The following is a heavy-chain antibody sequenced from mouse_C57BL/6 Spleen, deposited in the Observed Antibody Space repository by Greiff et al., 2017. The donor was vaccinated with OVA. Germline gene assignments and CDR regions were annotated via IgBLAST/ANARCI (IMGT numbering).Heavy chain of an antibody. D-gene: IGHD2-3*01. CDR3: ARKGGYYVYYFDY. V-gene: IGHV1-52*01. Sequence: VQLQQPGAELVRPGSSVKLSCKASGYTFTSYWMHWVKQRPIQGLEWIGNIDPSDSETHYNQKFKDKATLTVDKSSSTAYMQLSSLTSEDSAVYYCARKGGYYVYYFDYWGQGTTLTVSS. J-gene: IGHJ2*01. CDR2: IDPSDSET. CDR1: GYTFTSYW.